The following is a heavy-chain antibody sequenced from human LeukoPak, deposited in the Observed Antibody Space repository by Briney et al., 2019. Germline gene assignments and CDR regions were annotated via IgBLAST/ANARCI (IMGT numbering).Heavy chain of an antibody. CDR3: VRDDGVAPYDY. V-gene: IGHV3-66*01. Sequence: GGSLRLSCAASGFTFSSKYMSWVRQAPGKGLEWVSVIFVGGTTSYPDSVKGRFTVSRDNSKNTAYLQMNSLRVEGTAVYYCVRDDGVAPYDYWGQGTLVTVSS. CDR2: IFVGGTT. CDR1: GFTFSSKY. J-gene: IGHJ4*02. D-gene: IGHD3-10*01.